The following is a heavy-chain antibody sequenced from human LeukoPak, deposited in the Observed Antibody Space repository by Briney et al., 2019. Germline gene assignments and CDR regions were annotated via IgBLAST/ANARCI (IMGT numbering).Heavy chain of an antibody. CDR2: IYIGDNP. J-gene: IGHJ4*02. D-gene: IGHD2-2*01. V-gene: IGHV3-53*04. CDR3: WGIVVLPAARIDY. Sequence: GGSLRLSCAASGLTVSSSYMSWVRQAPGKGLEWVSIIYIGDNPHYADSVKGRFTISRHNSKSTLYLQMNSLRAEDTAVYYCWGIVVLPAARIDYWGQGTLVTVSS. CDR1: GLTVSSSY.